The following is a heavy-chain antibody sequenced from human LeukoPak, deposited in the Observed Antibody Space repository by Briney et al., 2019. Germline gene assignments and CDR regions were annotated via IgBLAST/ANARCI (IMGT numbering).Heavy chain of an antibody. D-gene: IGHD2-15*01. V-gene: IGHV3-7*05. CDR1: GFTFSSYW. CDR2: IKQDESEK. CDR3: ARDCSGGNCYRGVWFDS. J-gene: IGHJ5*01. Sequence: PGGSLRLSCAASGFTFSSYWMSWVRQAPGKGLEWVANIKQDESEKYYVDSVRGRFSISRDNAKNSLFLQMTSLTAEDTAVYYCARDCSGGNCYRGVWFDSWGQGTLVTVS.